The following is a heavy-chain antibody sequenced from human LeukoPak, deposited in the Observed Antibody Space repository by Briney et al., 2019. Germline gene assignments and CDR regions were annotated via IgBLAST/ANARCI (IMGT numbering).Heavy chain of an antibody. CDR2: IDTAGDT. J-gene: IGHJ4*02. CDR1: GFTFSIYD. CDR3: AARDQWLESSFDY. D-gene: IGHD3-22*01. V-gene: IGHV3-13*01. Sequence: GGSLRLSCAASGFTFSIYDMHWVRQVIGKGLEWVSVIDTAGDTYYPDSVKGRFTISRENAKNSLYLQMNSLRAGDTAVYYCAARDQWLESSFDYWGQGTLVTVSS.